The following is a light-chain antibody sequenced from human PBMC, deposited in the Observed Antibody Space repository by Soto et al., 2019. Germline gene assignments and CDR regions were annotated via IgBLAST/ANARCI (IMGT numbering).Light chain of an antibody. Sequence: QAVVTQPPSVSGAPGQRVTISCTGSSSNIGAGYDVHWYQQLPGTAPKLLIYGNSIRPSGIPDRLSGSKSGTSASLAITGLQAEDEADYYCQSYDSSLSGWVFGGGTQLTVL. CDR2: GNS. CDR1: SSNIGAGYD. V-gene: IGLV1-40*01. J-gene: IGLJ3*02. CDR3: QSYDSSLSGWV.